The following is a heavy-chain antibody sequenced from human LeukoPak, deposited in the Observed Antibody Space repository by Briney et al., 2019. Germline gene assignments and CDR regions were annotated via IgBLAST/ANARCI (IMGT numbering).Heavy chain of an antibody. V-gene: IGHV4-31*03. CDR2: IYYSGST. CDR1: GGSNSSGGYY. J-gene: IGHJ4*02. Sequence: SQTLSLTCTVSGGSNSSGGYYWSWIRQHPGKGLEWIGYIYYSGSTYYNPSLKSRVTISVDTSKNQFSLKLSSVTAADTAVYYCARAVGSGSYLLGTYYFDYWGQGTLVTVSS. D-gene: IGHD3-10*01. CDR3: ARAVGSGSYLLGTYYFDY.